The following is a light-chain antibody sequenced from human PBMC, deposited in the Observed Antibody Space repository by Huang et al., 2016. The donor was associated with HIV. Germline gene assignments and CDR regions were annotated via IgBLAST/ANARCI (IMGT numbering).Light chain of an antibody. CDR3: QQRAGWPLT. CDR1: QHISGY. J-gene: IGKJ4*01. V-gene: IGKV3-11*01. Sequence: EIVLTQSPATLSLSPVERATLSCRASQHISGYLAWYQQHPGQAPRLCIYDASIRATGIPVRFSGSGSGTDFTFSSSSLEPEDFAFYYCQQRAGWPLTFGGGTKVEIK. CDR2: DAS.